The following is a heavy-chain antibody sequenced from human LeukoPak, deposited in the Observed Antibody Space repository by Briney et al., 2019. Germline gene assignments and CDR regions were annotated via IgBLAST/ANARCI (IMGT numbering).Heavy chain of an antibody. CDR3: AKVSRVRSGSGSYYSYFDH. CDR2: ISGSGGST. D-gene: IGHD3-10*01. CDR1: GFTFSSYA. Sequence: GGSLRLSCAASGFTFSSYAMSWVRQAPGKGLEWVSAISGSGGSTYYADSVKGRFTISRDNSKNTLYLQMNSLRAEDTAVYYCAKVSRVRSGSGSYYSYFDHWGRGTLVTVSS. J-gene: IGHJ4*02. V-gene: IGHV3-23*01.